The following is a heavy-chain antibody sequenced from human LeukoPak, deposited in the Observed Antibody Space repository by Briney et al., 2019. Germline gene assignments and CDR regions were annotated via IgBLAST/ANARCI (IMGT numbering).Heavy chain of an antibody. CDR3: ARVSVVEVGAYYFDY. CDR1: GYTFTGYY. J-gene: IGHJ4*02. CDR2: INPNSGGT. Sequence: GASVKVSCKASGYTFTGYYMHWVRQAPGQGLEWMGWINPNSGGTNYAQKFQGRVTMTRYTSISTAYMELSRLRSDDTAVYYCARVSVVEVGAYYFDYWGQGTLVTVSS. V-gene: IGHV1-2*02. D-gene: IGHD1-26*01.